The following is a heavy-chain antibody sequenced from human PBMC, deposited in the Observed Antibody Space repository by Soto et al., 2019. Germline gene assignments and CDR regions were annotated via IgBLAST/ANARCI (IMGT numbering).Heavy chain of an antibody. V-gene: IGHV1-3*01. Sequence: DSVKVSCKASGYTFTSYAMHWVRQAPGQRLEWMGWINAGNGNTKYSQKFQGRVTITRDTSASTAYMELSSLRSEDTAVYYCARGDSSGYQSYYYGMDVWGQGTTVTVSS. CDR3: ARGDSSGYQSYYYGMDV. CDR1: GYTFTSYA. D-gene: IGHD3-22*01. J-gene: IGHJ6*02. CDR2: INAGNGNT.